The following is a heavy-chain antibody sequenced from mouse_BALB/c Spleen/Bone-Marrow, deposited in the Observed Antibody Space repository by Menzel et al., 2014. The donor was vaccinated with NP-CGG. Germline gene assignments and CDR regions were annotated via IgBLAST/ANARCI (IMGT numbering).Heavy chain of an antibody. CDR3: ARHRRYDVWFAY. CDR2: ISNGGGST. CDR1: GFTFSSYT. D-gene: IGHD2-14*01. Sequence: EVKLMESGGGLVHPGGSLKLSCAASGFTFSSYTMSWVLPTPEKRLEWVAYISNGGGSTYYPDTVKGRFTISRDNAKNTLYLQMSSLKSEDTAMYYCARHRRYDVWFAYWGQGTLVTVSA. J-gene: IGHJ3*01. V-gene: IGHV5-12-2*01.